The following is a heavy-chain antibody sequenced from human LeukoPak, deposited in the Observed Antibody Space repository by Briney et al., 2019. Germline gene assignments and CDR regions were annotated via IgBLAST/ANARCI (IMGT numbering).Heavy chain of an antibody. D-gene: IGHD1-26*01. Sequence: GGSLRLSCAASGFTFSSYAMSGLRQAPGKGLEGVSAISGSGGRTYYADSVKGRFTISSDNSRNTLHLQMNSLRAEDRAVYYCAKVGSYSAFDIWGHGTMVTVSS. V-gene: IGHV3-23*01. CDR1: GFTFSSYA. J-gene: IGHJ3*02. CDR2: ISGSGGRT. CDR3: AKVGSYSAFDI.